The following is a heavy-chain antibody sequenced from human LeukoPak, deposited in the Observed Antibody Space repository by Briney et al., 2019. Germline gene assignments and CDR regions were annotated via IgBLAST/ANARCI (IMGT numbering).Heavy chain of an antibody. D-gene: IGHD3-3*01. CDR3: ATSLYDFWSGYYEGIFDY. V-gene: IGHV4-61*02. CDR2: IYTSGST. CDR1: SGSISSGSYY. J-gene: IGHJ4*02. Sequence: SQTLSLTCTVSSGSISSGSYYWSWIRQPAGKGLEWIGRIYTSGSTNYNPSLKSRVTISVDTSKNQFSLKLSSVTAADTAVYYCATSLYDFWSGYYEGIFDYWGQGTLVTVSS.